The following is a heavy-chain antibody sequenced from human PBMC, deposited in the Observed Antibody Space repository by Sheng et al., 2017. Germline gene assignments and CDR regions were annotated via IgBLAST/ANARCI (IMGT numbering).Heavy chain of an antibody. D-gene: IGHD3-10*01. CDR3: AKNYYGLELFDY. V-gene: IGHV3-23*04. CDR2: ISGSGGRT. Sequence: EVQLVESGGGLVQPGGSLRLSCAASGFTFSSDAMSWVRQAPGKGLEWVSGISGSGGRTYYADSVKGRFTISRDNSKNTLYLQMNSLRVEDTAVYYCAKNYYGLELFDYWGQGTLVTVSS. J-gene: IGHJ4*02. CDR1: GFTFSSDA.